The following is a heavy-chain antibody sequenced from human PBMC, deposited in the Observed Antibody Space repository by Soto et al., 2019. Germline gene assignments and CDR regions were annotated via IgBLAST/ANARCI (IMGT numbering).Heavy chain of an antibody. CDR1: GFTFSGHF. CDR3: ASRQFGTFDY. CDR2: STNKASGYTT. J-gene: IGHJ4*02. D-gene: IGHD1-1*01. Sequence: EVQLVESGGGLVQPGGSLRLSCATSGFTFSGHFMDWVRQAPGKGLEWVARSTNKASGYTTHYAAYVIGRFSISRDDSKNSLYLQMDGLKTEDTAVYYCASRQFGTFDYWGQGTRVTVSS. V-gene: IGHV3-72*01.